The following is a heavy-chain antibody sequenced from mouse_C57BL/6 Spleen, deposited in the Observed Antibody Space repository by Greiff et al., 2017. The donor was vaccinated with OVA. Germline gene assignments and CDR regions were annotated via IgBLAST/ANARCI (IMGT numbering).Heavy chain of an antibody. Sequence: VQLQQPGAELVKPGASVKMSCKASAYTFTSYWITWVKQRPGQGLEWIGDIYPGSGSTNYNEKFKSKATLTVDTSSSTAYMQLSSLTSEDSAVYYCARFYYDYGEDYWGQGTTLTVSS. D-gene: IGHD2-4*01. CDR1: AYTFTSYW. CDR2: IYPGSGST. V-gene: IGHV1-55*01. J-gene: IGHJ2*01. CDR3: ARFYYDYGEDY.